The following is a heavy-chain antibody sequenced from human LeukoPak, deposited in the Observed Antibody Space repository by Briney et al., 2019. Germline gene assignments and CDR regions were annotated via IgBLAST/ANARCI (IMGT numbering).Heavy chain of an antibody. CDR1: GFTFSSYG. CDR3: AKGQDGYISY. Sequence: GGSLRLSCAASGFTFSSYGMHWVRQAPGKGLEWVAVISYDGSSKYYADSVKGRFTISRDNSKNTLYLQMNSLRAEDTAVYYCAKGQDGYISYWGQGTLVTVSS. CDR2: ISYDGSSK. V-gene: IGHV3-30*18. J-gene: IGHJ4*02. D-gene: IGHD5-12*01.